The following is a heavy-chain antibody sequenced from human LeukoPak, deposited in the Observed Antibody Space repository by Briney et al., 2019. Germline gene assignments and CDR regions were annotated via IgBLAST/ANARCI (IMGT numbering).Heavy chain of an antibody. V-gene: IGHV3-11*03. CDR3: GRSRGAGPGAHFDV. D-gene: IGHD6-19*01. CDR2: ISASVSYT. CDR1: GFIFSDEY. Sequence: PGGSLRLSCAASGFIFSDEYMSWIRHAPAQRMDWISYISASVSYTNYADSVTGRFTISRENAKNSLYLKMNSLRAEDTAVYYCGRSRGAGPGAHFDVWGQGTLVTVSS. J-gene: IGHJ4*02.